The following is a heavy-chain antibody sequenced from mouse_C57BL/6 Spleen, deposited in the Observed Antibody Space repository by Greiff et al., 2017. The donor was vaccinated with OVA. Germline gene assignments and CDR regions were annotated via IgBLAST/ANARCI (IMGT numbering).Heavy chain of an antibody. CDR2: ISRGSSTT. V-gene: IGHV5-17*01. CDR3: ARDDYDGRGYYFDY. Sequence: VQLKESGAGLVKPGGSLKLSCAASGFTFSDYGMHWVRQAPEQGLEWVAYISRGSSTTNYADKVKGRFTISRDNSYNTLYLQMTSLMSEDTAMDYGARDDYDGRGYYFDYWGQGTTLTVAS. CDR1: GFTFSDYG. D-gene: IGHD2-4*01. J-gene: IGHJ2*01.